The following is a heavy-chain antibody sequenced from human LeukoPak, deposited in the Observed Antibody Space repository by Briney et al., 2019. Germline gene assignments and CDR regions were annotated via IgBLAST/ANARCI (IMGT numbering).Heavy chain of an antibody. J-gene: IGHJ4*02. Sequence: PGGSLRLSCTASGFTFSSYEMNWVRQAPGKGLEWISYISSSGTTIKYADSVKGRFAISRDNAKNSLYLQMNSLRAEDTAVYYCASLPLTYVDYWGQGTLVTVSS. CDR3: ASLPLTYVDY. CDR2: ISSSGTTI. V-gene: IGHV3-48*03. CDR1: GFTFSSYE. D-gene: IGHD3-10*01.